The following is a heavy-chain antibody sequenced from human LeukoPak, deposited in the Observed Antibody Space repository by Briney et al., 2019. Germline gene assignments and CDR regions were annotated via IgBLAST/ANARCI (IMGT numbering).Heavy chain of an antibody. J-gene: IGHJ4*02. D-gene: IGHD1-26*01. CDR2: IFYRGST. Sequence: PSETLSLXCTVSGDSINPYYWSWIRQPPGEGLEWIGYIFYRGSTNYNAALKSRVAISLDTSKNQFSLKLNSVSAADTAVYYCAGTTGRYFEYWGQGVLVTVSS. V-gene: IGHV4-59*01. CDR1: GDSINPYY. CDR3: AGTTGRYFEY.